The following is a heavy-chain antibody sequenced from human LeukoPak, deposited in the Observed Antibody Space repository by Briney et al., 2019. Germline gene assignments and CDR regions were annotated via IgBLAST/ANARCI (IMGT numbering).Heavy chain of an antibody. D-gene: IGHD3-9*01. V-gene: IGHV3-48*04. J-gene: IGHJ4*02. Sequence: GGSLRLSCAASGFTFSSYGMHWVRQAPGKGLEWVSYISSSGSTIYYADSVKGRFTISRDNAKNSLYLQMNSLRAEDTAVYYCARATHWLLYFDYWGQGTLVTVSS. CDR1: GFTFSSYG. CDR3: ARATHWLLYFDY. CDR2: ISSSGSTI.